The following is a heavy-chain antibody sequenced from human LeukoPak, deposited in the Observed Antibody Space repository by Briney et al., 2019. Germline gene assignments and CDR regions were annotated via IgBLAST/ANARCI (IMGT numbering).Heavy chain of an antibody. V-gene: IGHV3-7*03. CDR2: IRPDGGDK. CDR3: WRWGGAAGLDR. CDR1: GFTFSNYW. D-gene: IGHD3-10*01. Sequence: GGSLRLSCAASGFTFSNYWMGWVRQAPAKGLEWVANIRPDGGDKYYVDSVRGRFTISRDNAKNSLYLQMNSLRAEDAGVYYCWRWGGAAGLDRWGQGTLVTVSS. J-gene: IGHJ5*02.